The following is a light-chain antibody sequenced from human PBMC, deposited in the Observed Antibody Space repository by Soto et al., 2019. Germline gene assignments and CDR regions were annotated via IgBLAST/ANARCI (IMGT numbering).Light chain of an antibody. Sequence: QSLLTQPPSVSGAPGQRVTISCTGSSSNIGAGYDVHWYQQRPGTAPKLLIYGNKNRPSGVPDRFSGSKSGTSASLAITGLQAEDEADYYCQSYDSSLSGSYVCGTRSKVTLL. CDR3: QSYDSSLSGSYV. CDR2: GNK. J-gene: IGLJ1*01. V-gene: IGLV1-40*01. CDR1: SSNIGAGYD.